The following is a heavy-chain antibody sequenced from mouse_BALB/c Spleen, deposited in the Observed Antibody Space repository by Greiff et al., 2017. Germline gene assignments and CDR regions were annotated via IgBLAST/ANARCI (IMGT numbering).Heavy chain of an antibody. Sequence: VQLKQSGPGLVKPSQSLSLTCTVTGYSITSYYAWNWIRQFPGNKLEWMGYISYSGSTSYNPSLKSRISITRDTSKNQFFLQLNSVTTEDTATYYCASSMTPFAYWGQGTLVTVSA. J-gene: IGHJ3*01. CDR1: GYSITSYYA. CDR2: ISYSGST. V-gene: IGHV3-2*02. D-gene: IGHD2-3*01. CDR3: ASSMTPFAY.